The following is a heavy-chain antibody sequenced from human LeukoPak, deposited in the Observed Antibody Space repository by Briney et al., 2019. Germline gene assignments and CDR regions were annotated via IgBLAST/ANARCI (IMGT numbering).Heavy chain of an antibody. CDR2: INEDGSRT. CDR1: GFTFSNYW. J-gene: IGHJ4*02. Sequence: GGSLRLSCAGSGFTFSNYWVHWVRQAPGKGLVWVSRINEDGSRTDYADFVKGRFTISGDNAKNTLYLQMNSLSAEDTAMYYCARSMSGSRELWDQGTLVTVSP. V-gene: IGHV3-74*01. CDR3: ARSMSGSREL. D-gene: IGHD1-26*01.